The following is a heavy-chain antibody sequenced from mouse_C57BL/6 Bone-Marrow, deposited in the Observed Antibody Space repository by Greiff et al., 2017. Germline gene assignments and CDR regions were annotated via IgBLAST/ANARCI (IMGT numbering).Heavy chain of an antibody. CDR1: GYTFTSYG. D-gene: IGHD1-1*01. CDR2: IYPRSGNT. J-gene: IGHJ3*01. V-gene: IGHV1-81*01. CDR3: ARGVDYYGSSLAY. Sequence: QVQLKESGAELARPGASVKLSCKASGYTFTSYGISWVKQRTGQGLEWIGEIYPRSGNTYYNEKFKGMATLTADKSSSTAYMELRSLTSEDSAVYFCARGVDYYGSSLAYWGQGTLVTVSA.